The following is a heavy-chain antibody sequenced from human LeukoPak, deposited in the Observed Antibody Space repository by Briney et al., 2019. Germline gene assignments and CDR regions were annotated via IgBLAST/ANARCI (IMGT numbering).Heavy chain of an antibody. V-gene: IGHV7-4-1*02. CDR2: INTNTGNP. CDR1: GYTFTSYA. D-gene: IGHD2-21*02. CDR3: ARVSYCGGDCPEKMPDP. Sequence: ASVKVSCKASGYTFTSYAMNWARQAPGQGLEWMGWINTNTGNPTYAQGFTGRFVFSLDTSVSTAYLQISSLKAEDTAVYYCARVSYCGGDCPEKMPDPWGQGTLVTVSS. J-gene: IGHJ5*02.